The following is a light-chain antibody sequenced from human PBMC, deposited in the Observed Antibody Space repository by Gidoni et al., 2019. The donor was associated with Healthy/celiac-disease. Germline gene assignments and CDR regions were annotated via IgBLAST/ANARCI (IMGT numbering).Light chain of an antibody. CDR2: DAS. V-gene: IGKV1-5*01. CDR3: QQYNSYGT. Sequence: DIHMTSSSSTLSASVGDRVTITLQASQSISSWLAWYQQKPGKAPKPLIFDASSLESGVPSRFSGSGSGTEFTLTISSLQPDDFATYYCQQYNSYGTFGQGTKVEIK. CDR1: QSISSW. J-gene: IGKJ1*01.